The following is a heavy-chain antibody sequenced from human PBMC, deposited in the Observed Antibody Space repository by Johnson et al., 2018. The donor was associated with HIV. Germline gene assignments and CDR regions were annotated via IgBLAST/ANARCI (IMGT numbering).Heavy chain of an antibody. V-gene: IGHV3-15*01. Sequence: VQLVESGGGLVQPGRSLRLSCAASGFTFSSYVMNWVRQAPGKGLEWVGRLKSRADGGTTDYAVSVKDRFTILRDDSKNTLYLQMSSLRTEDAGVYYCTTEGDAFDIWGQGTMVTVSS. CDR2: LKSRADGGTT. CDR1: GFTFSSYV. J-gene: IGHJ3*02. CDR3: TTEGDAFDI.